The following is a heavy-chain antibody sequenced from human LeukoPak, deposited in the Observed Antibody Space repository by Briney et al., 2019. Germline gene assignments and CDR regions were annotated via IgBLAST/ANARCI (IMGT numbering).Heavy chain of an antibody. CDR1: GGSISSGGYC. CDR2: IYDSGST. J-gene: IGHJ5*02. Sequence: SQTLSLTCTVSGGSISSGGYCWSWIRQHPGKGLECIGYIYDSGSTYYNPSLKSRVTISVDTSKNQFSLKLRSVTAADTAVYYCARVRYSSAWIDPWGQGTLVTVSS. CDR3: ARVRYSSAWIDP. D-gene: IGHD6-19*01. V-gene: IGHV4-31*03.